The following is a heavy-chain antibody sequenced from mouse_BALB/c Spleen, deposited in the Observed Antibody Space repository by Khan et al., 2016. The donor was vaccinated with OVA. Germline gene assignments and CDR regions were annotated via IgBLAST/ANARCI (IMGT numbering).Heavy chain of an antibody. CDR3: ARGSYSSFAY. D-gene: IGHD1-3*01. J-gene: IGHJ3*01. Sequence: VQLQQSGTVLARPGASVKMSCKASGYSFTSYLIHWVKQRPGQGLEWIGDIYTGNSATTYNQKIKDNAKLTAGTSANTAFMELSRLTNEDSGVYYGARGSYSSFAYWGQGTLVTVSA. V-gene: IGHV1-5*01. CDR2: IYTGNSAT. CDR1: GYSFTSYL.